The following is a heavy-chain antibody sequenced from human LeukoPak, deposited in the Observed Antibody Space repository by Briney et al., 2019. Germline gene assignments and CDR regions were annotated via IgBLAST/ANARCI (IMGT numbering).Heavy chain of an antibody. Sequence: GGSLRLSCAASGFSLSSYSMIWVRQAPGKGLEWVSVIYSGGSTYYADSVKGRFTISRDNSKNTLYLQMNSLRAEDTAVYYCARGNDINYFDYWGQGTLVTVSS. V-gene: IGHV3-53*01. J-gene: IGHJ4*02. CDR2: IYSGGST. CDR1: GFSLSSYS. D-gene: IGHD3-9*01. CDR3: ARGNDINYFDY.